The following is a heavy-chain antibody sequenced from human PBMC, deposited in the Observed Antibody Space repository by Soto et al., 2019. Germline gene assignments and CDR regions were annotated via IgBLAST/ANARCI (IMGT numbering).Heavy chain of an antibody. CDR3: AKDRYSSSSGYYFDY. V-gene: IGHV3-23*01. J-gene: IGHJ4*02. Sequence: EVQLLESGGGLVQPGGSLRLSCAASGFTFSSYAMSWVRQAPGKGLEWVSAISGSGGSTYYADSVKGRFTISRDNSKTTLNLQMNSLRAEDTAVYYCAKDRYSSSSGYYFDYWGQGTLVTVSS. D-gene: IGHD6-6*01. CDR1: GFTFSSYA. CDR2: ISGSGGST.